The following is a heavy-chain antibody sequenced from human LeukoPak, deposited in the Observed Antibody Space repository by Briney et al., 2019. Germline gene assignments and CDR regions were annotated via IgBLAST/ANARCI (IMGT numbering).Heavy chain of an antibody. V-gene: IGHV1-18*01. CDR1: GYTFTSYG. CDR3: ARQERITISGVDPGYMDV. J-gene: IGHJ6*03. D-gene: IGHD3-3*01. Sequence: ASVKVSCKASGYTFTSYGISWVRQAPGQGLEWMGRISAYNGNTNYVQKLQSRVTMTTDTSTSTAYMELRSLRSDDTAVYYCARQERITISGVDPGYMDVWGKGTTVTVSS. CDR2: ISAYNGNT.